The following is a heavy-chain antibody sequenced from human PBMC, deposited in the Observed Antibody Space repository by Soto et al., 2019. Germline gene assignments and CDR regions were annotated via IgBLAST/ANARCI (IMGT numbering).Heavy chain of an antibody. CDR1: GGSISSGGYY. D-gene: IGHD6-13*01. Sequence: SSETLSLTCTVSGGSISSGGYYWSWIRQHPGKGLEWIGYIYYSGSTYYNPSLKSRVTISVDTSKNQLSLKLSSVTAADTAVYYCARGLGIAAAQYDYWGQGTLVTVSS. CDR2: IYYSGST. CDR3: ARGLGIAAAQYDY. V-gene: IGHV4-31*03. J-gene: IGHJ4*02.